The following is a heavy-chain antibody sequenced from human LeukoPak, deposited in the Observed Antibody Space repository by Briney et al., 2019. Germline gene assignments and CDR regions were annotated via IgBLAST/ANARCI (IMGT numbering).Heavy chain of an antibody. J-gene: IGHJ4*02. CDR3: AKDGSGSYPGSFDY. CDR1: GFTFDDYA. Sequence: GGSLRLSRAASGFTFDDYAVHWVRQAPGKGLEWVSGISWNSGSIGYADSVKGRFTISRDNAKNSLYLQMNSLRAEDTALYYCAKDGSGSYPGSFDYWGQGTLVTVSS. CDR2: ISWNSGSI. D-gene: IGHD1-26*01. V-gene: IGHV3-9*01.